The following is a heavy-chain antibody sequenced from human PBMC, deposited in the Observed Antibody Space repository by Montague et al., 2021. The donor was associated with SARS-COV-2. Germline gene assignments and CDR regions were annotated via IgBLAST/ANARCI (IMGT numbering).Heavy chain of an antibody. CDR1: GFSLSTSGVG. D-gene: IGHD6-25*01. V-gene: IGHV2-5*02. CDR3: AHGPRMAWIASGGFDP. CDR2: IYWDDDK. Sequence: PALVKPTQTLTLTCTFSGFSLSTSGVGVGWIRQPPGKALEWLALIYWDDDKRYSPSLKSRLTITKDTSKNQVVLTMTNMDPVDTATYYCAHGPRMAWIASGGFDPWGQGAMVTVSS. J-gene: IGHJ5*02.